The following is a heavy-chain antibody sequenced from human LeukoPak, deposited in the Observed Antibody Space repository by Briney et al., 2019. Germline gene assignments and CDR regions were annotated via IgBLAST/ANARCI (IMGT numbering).Heavy chain of an antibody. V-gene: IGHV5-51*01. CDR3: AKIGYSSSWPVDY. CDR1: GYSFTSYW. Sequence: GESLKIPCKGSGYSFTSYWIGWVRQMPGKGLEWMGIIYPGDSDTRYSPSFQGQVTISADKSISTAYLQWSSLKASDTAMYYCAKIGYSSSWPVDYWGQGTLVTVSS. CDR2: IYPGDSDT. D-gene: IGHD6-13*01. J-gene: IGHJ4*02.